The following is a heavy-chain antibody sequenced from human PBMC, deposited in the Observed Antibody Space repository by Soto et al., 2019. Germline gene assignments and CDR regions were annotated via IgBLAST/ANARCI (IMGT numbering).Heavy chain of an antibody. V-gene: IGHV3-23*01. CDR2: ISGSGGST. D-gene: IGHD1-1*01. J-gene: IGHJ3*02. Sequence: GGSLRLSCAASGFTFSSYAMSWVRQAPGKGLEWVSAISGSGGSTYYADSVKGRFTISRDNSKNTLYLQMNSLRAEDTAVYYCARYNWGRDAFDIWGQGTMVTVS. CDR3: ARYNWGRDAFDI. CDR1: GFTFSSYA.